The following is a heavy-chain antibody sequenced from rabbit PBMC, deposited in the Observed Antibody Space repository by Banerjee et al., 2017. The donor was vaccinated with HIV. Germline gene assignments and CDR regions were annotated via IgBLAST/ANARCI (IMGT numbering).Heavy chain of an antibody. CDR3: ARASANSGGQSNL. J-gene: IGHJ4*01. V-gene: IGHV1S45*01. CDR1: GIDFSSYG. Sequence: QEQLKESGGGLVQPGGSLTLTCTVSGIDFSSYGISWVRQAPGKGLEWIGCIYAGSGSTYYASWAKGRFTISKTSSTTVTLQMTSLTAADTATYFCARASANSGGQSNLWGQGTLVTVS. D-gene: IGHD4-1*01. CDR2: IYAGSGST.